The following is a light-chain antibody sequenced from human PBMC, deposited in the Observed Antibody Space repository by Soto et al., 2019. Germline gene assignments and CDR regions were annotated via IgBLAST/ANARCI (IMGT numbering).Light chain of an antibody. Sequence: QSALTQPASVSGSPGQSITISCTGTGSDAGGYNYVSWYQQHPGKAPKLMIYEVSNRPSGVSNRFSGSKSGNTASLTISGLQAEDEAAYYCSLYTSSTTLGVLFGGGTKLTVL. CDR1: GSDAGGYNY. J-gene: IGLJ2*01. CDR3: SLYTSSTTLGVL. V-gene: IGLV2-14*01. CDR2: EVS.